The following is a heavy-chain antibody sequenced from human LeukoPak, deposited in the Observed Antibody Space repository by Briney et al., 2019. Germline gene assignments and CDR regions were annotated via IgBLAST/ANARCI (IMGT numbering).Heavy chain of an antibody. CDR1: GYKFLSHG. CDR2: IRADNGDT. CDR3: ARDWPTVIADF. Sequence: ASVRVSCKTSGYKFLSHGISWVRQAPGQGLEWLGWIRADNGDTRLAQKFQGRFTMTTDTSTSTARMELRSLRSDDTAVYYCARDWPTVIADFWGQGTLVTVSS. J-gene: IGHJ1*01. D-gene: IGHD4-11*01. V-gene: IGHV1-18*04.